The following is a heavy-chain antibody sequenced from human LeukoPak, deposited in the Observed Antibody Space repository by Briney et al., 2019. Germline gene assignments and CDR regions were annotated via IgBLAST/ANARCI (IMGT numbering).Heavy chain of an antibody. D-gene: IGHD4-23*01. CDR3: ARQPTVVTHDY. V-gene: IGHV4-59*01. J-gene: IGHJ4*02. Sequence: SETLSLTCTVSGGSIRSYYWSWIRRPPGKRLEWIGYIYYSGSTNYNPSLKSRVTISVDTSKNQFSLKLSSVTAADTAVYFCARQPTVVTHDYWGQGTLVPVSS. CDR1: GGSIRSYY. CDR2: IYYSGST.